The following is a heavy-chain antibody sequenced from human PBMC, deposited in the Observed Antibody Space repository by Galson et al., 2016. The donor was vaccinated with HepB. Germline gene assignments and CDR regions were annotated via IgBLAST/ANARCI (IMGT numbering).Heavy chain of an antibody. CDR3: ASHSRSSPITIFAVVISPFDP. CDR2: ITGTDYYT. V-gene: IGHV3-21*04. J-gene: IGHJ5*02. D-gene: IGHD3-3*01. Sequence: SLRLSCAASGFAFRTSSMNWVRQTLGKGLEWVASITGTDYYTYYADSINDRFTISRDNSRNTLYLQMNRLRAEDTAVYYCASHSRSSPITIFAVVISPFDPWGQGTLVTVSS. CDR1: GFAFRTSS.